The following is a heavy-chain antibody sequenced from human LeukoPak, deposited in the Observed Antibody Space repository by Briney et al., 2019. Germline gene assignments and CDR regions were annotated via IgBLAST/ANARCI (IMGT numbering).Heavy chain of an antibody. V-gene: IGHV4-39*07. CDR2: IYYSGST. J-gene: IGHJ4*02. Sequence: PSETLSLTCTASGGSISSSSYYWGWIRQPPGKGLEWIGSIYYSGSTYYSPSLKSRVTISVDTSKNQFSLKLSSVTAADTAVYYCARVRGSGSYYDGYYFDYWGQGTLVTVSS. CDR1: GGSISSSSYY. D-gene: IGHD3-10*01. CDR3: ARVRGSGSYYDGYYFDY.